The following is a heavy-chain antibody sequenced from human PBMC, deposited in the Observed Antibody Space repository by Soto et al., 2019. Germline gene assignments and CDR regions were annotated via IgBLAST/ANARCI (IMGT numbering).Heavy chain of an antibody. CDR3: AKDPHPLYDSSGYYSPVYYYYYGMDV. CDR2: ISGSGGST. J-gene: IGHJ6*02. Sequence: GGSLRLSCAASGFTFSSYAMSWVRQAPGKGLEWVSAISGSGGSTYYADSVKGRFTISRDNSKNTLYLQMNSLRAEDTAVYYCAKDPHPLYDSSGYYSPVYYYYYGMDVWGQGTTVTVSS. CDR1: GFTFSSYA. D-gene: IGHD3-22*01. V-gene: IGHV3-23*01.